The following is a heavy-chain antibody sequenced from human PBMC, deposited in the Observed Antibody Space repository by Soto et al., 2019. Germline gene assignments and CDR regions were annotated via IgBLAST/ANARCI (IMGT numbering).Heavy chain of an antibody. CDR1: GFSFSNYG. V-gene: IGHV3-30*18. CDR3: AKDRVIQLLPIWPDP. Sequence: LRLSCAASGFSFSNYGMHWVRQAPGKGLEWVAFVSSDGSNKYYADSVKGRFTISRDNSKSTLYLQVDSLRVDDTAVYYCAKDRVIQLLPIWPDPWGQGTLVTVSS. J-gene: IGHJ5*02. D-gene: IGHD2-2*01. CDR2: VSSDGSNK.